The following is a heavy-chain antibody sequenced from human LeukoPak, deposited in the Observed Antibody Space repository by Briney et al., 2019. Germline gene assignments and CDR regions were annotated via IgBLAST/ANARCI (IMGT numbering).Heavy chain of an antibody. CDR1: GYTFTSHG. CDR3: ALIVVVPAAHDDAFDI. D-gene: IGHD2-2*01. V-gene: IGHV1-18*01. CDR2: ISAYNGNT. Sequence: ASVKVSCKASGYTFTSHGISWVRQAPGQGLEWMGWISAYNGNTNYAQKLQGRVTMTTDTSTSTAYMELRSLRSDDTAVYYCALIVVVPAAHDDAFDIWGQGTMVTVSS. J-gene: IGHJ3*02.